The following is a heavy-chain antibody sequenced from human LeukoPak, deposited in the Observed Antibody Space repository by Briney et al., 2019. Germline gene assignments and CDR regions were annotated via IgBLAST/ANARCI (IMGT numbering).Heavy chain of an antibody. CDR1: GFTFKNHW. Sequence: PGGSLRLSCVASGFTFKNHWMVWVRQAPGKGLEWVANMKQDGSEQYYGDSVRGRFTISRDNAKNSLYLQMNSMRVEDTAVYYCARDADWASDYWGQGTLVTVSS. CDR3: ARDADWASDY. CDR2: MKQDGSEQ. J-gene: IGHJ4*02. V-gene: IGHV3-7*01. D-gene: IGHD3/OR15-3a*01.